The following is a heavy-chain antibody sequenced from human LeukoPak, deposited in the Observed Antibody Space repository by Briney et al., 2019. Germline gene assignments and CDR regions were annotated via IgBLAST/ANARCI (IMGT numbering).Heavy chain of an antibody. CDR3: ARDDYGDSPYYFDY. D-gene: IGHD4-17*01. CDR2: ISYDGSNK. Sequence: PGGSLRLSCAASGFTFSSYAMHWVRQAPGKGLEXXXXISYDGSNKYYADSVKGRFTISRDNSKNTLYLQMNRLRAEDTAVYYCARDDYGDSPYYFDYWGQGTLVTVSS. V-gene: IGHV3-30-3*01. CDR1: GFTFSSYA. J-gene: IGHJ4*02.